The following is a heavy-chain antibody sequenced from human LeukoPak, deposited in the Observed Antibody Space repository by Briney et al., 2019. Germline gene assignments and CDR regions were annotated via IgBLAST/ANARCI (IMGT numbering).Heavy chain of an antibody. Sequence: GASVKVSCKASGYTFTSYDINWVRQATGQGLEWMGWMNPNSGNTGYAQKFQGRVTMTRNTSISTAYMELRSLRSDDTAVYYCARDLGRGWYIATTGTDLDGAFDIWGQGTMVTVSS. V-gene: IGHV1-8*01. CDR2: MNPNSGNT. CDR3: ARDLGRGWYIATTGTDLDGAFDI. J-gene: IGHJ3*02. CDR1: GYTFTSYD. D-gene: IGHD6-13*01.